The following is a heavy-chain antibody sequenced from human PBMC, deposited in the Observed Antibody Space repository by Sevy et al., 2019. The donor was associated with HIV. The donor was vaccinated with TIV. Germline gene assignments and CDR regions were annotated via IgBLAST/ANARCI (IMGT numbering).Heavy chain of an antibody. V-gene: IGHV3-23*01. CDR2: ISGSGGST. CDR3: SKAYSAVTTYY. J-gene: IGHJ4*02. CDR1: GFTFSSYA. Sequence: GGSLRLSCAASGFTFSSYAMSWVRQAPGKGLEWVSDISGSGGSTYYADSVKGRFTISRDNSKNKLYLRMNSLRAEDTAVYYCSKAYSAVTTYYCGQGTLVSVSS. D-gene: IGHD4-17*01.